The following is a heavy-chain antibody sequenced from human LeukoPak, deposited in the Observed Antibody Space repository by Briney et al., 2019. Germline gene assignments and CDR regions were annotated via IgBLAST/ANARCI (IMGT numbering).Heavy chain of an antibody. CDR2: INPNHGDT. Sequence: GASVKVSCKASGYTFTGYYMHWVRQAPGQGLEWMGWINPNHGDTNYAQKFQDRVSMTRDTSISTAYMHLSRLRSADTAVYYCASSRGSWPDYFDYWGQGTLVTVSS. V-gene: IGHV1-2*02. D-gene: IGHD6-13*01. CDR1: GYTFTGYY. J-gene: IGHJ4*02. CDR3: ASSRGSWPDYFDY.